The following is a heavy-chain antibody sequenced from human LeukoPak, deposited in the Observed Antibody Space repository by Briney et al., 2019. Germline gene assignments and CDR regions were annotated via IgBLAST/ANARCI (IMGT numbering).Heavy chain of an antibody. CDR1: GGSISSYY. D-gene: IGHD5-24*01. V-gene: IGHV4-59*01. CDR3: ASTQDWYGYKFDY. Sequence: SETLSLTCTVSGGSISSYYWSWIRQSPGKGLEWIAYIYHNGRTNYNPSLKSRVTISIDTSKNQFSLKLSSVTAADTAVYYCASTQDWYGYKFDYWGRGSLVTVSS. CDR2: IYHNGRT. J-gene: IGHJ4*02.